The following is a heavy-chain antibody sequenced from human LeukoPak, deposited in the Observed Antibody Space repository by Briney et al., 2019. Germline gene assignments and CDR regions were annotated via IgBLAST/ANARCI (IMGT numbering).Heavy chain of an antibody. J-gene: IGHJ4*02. CDR3: ARLYSSSWYYFDY. CDR1: GGSISSGGYS. CDR2: IYHSGST. V-gene: IGHV4-30-2*01. D-gene: IGHD6-13*01. Sequence: SQTLSLTCAVSGGSISSGGYSWSWIRQPPGKGLEWIGYIYHSGSTYYIPSLKSRVTISVDRSKNQFSLKLSSVTAADTAVYYCARLYSSSWYYFDYWGQGTLVTVSS.